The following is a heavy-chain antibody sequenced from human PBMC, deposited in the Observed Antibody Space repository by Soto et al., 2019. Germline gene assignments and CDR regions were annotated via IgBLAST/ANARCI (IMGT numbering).Heavy chain of an antibody. Sequence: QVQLVESGGGVVQPGRSLRLSCAASGFTFSSYGMHWVRQAPGKGLALVSVIWYGGSNKYYADSVKGRFTISRDNSNNTLYLQMNSLRAEDTAVYYCARDGYGSGSYYIDYWGQGTLVTVSS. D-gene: IGHD3-10*01. CDR1: GFTFSSYG. J-gene: IGHJ4*02. CDR3: ARDGYGSGSYYIDY. V-gene: IGHV3-33*01. CDR2: IWYGGSNK.